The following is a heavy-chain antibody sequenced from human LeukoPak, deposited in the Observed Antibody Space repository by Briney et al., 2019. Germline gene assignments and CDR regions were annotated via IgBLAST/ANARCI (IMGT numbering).Heavy chain of an antibody. CDR3: ARGLHYYFDC. CDR2: IYHSGST. CDR1: GGSISSGGYY. Sequence: SETLSLTCTVSGGSISSGGYYWSWIRQPPGKGLEWIGYIYHSGSTYYNPSLKSRVTISVDRSKNQFSLKLSSVTAADTAVYYCARGLHYYFDCWGQETLVTVSS. V-gene: IGHV4-30-2*01. J-gene: IGHJ4*02. D-gene: IGHD3-16*01.